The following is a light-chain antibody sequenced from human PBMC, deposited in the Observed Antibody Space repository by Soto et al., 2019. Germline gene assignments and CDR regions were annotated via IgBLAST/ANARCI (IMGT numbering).Light chain of an antibody. CDR1: SSDVGGYNY. CDR2: EVS. J-gene: IGLJ3*02. Sequence: QSVLTQPASVSGSPGQSITISCTGTSSDVGGYNYVSWYQQHPGKAPKLMIYEVSTRPSGGSNRFSGSKSGNTASLTISGLQADDESDYYCSSYTSSSTLVVFGGGTKRTVL. V-gene: IGLV2-14*01. CDR3: SSYTSSSTLVV.